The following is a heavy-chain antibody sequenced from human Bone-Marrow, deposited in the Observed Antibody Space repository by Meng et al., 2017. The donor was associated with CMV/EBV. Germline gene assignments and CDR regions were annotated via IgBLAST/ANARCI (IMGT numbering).Heavy chain of an antibody. Sequence: GGSLRLSCVPSGFSFRNNWMHWVRQAPGKGLVWVSRINGDGSIREYADSVKGRLTISRDNSKNTLYLQMNSLRAEDTAVYYCARGMEWELRYWGQGTLVTVSS. V-gene: IGHV3-74*03. CDR1: GFSFRNNW. D-gene: IGHD1-26*01. J-gene: IGHJ4*02. CDR3: ARGMEWELRY. CDR2: INGDGSIR.